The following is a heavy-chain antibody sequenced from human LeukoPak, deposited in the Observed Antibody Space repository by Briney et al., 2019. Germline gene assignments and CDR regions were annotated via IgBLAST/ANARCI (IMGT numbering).Heavy chain of an antibody. J-gene: IGHJ5*02. D-gene: IGHD2-21*01. CDR2: INPDSGGT. CDR1: VDTFTGCF. CDR3: ARVLIGSTLFDP. Sequence: ASVKVSCKASVDTFTGCFIHWVRQAPGQGLEWMGWINPDSGGTDYAQKFQGRVTLTRDTSISTAYMELSALTSDDTAIYYCARVLIGSTLFDPWGQGTLVTVSS. V-gene: IGHV1-2*02.